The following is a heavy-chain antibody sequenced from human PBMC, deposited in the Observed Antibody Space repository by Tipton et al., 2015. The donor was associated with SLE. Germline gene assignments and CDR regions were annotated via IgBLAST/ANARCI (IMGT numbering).Heavy chain of an antibody. J-gene: IGHJ4*02. CDR3: ARAGPTVTWG. CDR1: GYTFTSYG. V-gene: IGHV1-46*01. Sequence: QSGAEVKKPGASVKVSCKASGYTFTSYGISWVRQAPGQGLEWMGIINPSGGSTSYAQKFQGRVTMTRDTSTSTVYMELSSLRSEDTAVYYCARAGPTVTWGWGQGTLVTVSS. D-gene: IGHD4-17*01. CDR2: INPSGGST.